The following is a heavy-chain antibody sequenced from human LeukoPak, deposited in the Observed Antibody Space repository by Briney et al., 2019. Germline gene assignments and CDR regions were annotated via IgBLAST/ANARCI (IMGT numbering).Heavy chain of an antibody. CDR3: ARDTYGGANY. CDR1: GFIFSDFS. V-gene: IGHV3-7*01. J-gene: IGHJ4*02. Sequence: PGGSLRLSCTVSGFIFSDFSMSWVRQAPGKGLEWVAKMSEDGNEIFYVDSVKGRFTISRDTSKNTLYLQMNSLRPEDTAVYYCARDTYGGANYWGQGTLVTVSS. D-gene: IGHD4-23*01. CDR2: MSEDGNEI.